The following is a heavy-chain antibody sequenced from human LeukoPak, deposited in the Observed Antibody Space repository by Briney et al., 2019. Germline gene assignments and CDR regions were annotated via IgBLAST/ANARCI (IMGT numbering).Heavy chain of an antibody. CDR3: AKGSYPGGSYLDY. D-gene: IGHD1-26*01. Sequence: GRSLRLSCAASGFTFSSYAMHWVRQAPGKGLEWVAVISYDGSNKYYADSVKGRFTISRDNSKNTLYLQMNSLRAEDTAVYYCAKGSYPGGSYLDYWGQGTLVTVSS. CDR1: GFTFSSYA. J-gene: IGHJ4*02. V-gene: IGHV3-30-3*01. CDR2: ISYDGSNK.